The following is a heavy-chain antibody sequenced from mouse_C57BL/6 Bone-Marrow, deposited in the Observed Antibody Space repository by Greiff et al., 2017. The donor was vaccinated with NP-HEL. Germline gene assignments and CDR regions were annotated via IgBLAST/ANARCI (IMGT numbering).Heavy chain of an antibody. CDR2: ISDGGSYT. V-gene: IGHV5-4*01. J-gene: IGHJ3*01. CDR3: ATAQAAFAY. D-gene: IGHD3-2*02. CDR1: GFTFSSYA. Sequence: EVQGVESGGGLVKPGGSLKLSCAASGFTFSSYAMSWVRQTPDKRLEWVATISDGGSYTYYPDNVKGRFPISRDNAKNNLYLQMSHLKSEDTAMYYCATAQAAFAYWGQGTLVTVAA.